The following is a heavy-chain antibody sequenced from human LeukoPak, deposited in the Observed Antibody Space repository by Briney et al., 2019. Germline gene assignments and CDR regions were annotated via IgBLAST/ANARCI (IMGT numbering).Heavy chain of an antibody. Sequence: GGSLRLSRAASGFILSLYPVSWVRQAPGKGLEWVAPIRASGDTAYYADSVKGRSTIPRDNPKHTLYLQKNRQRAEHTPVYYCGAPASGWFQGPFDYWGQGTLVTVSS. V-gene: IGHV3-23*01. CDR1: GFILSLYP. J-gene: IGHJ4*02. D-gene: IGHD6-19*01. CDR2: IRASGDTA. CDR3: GAPASGWFQGPFDY.